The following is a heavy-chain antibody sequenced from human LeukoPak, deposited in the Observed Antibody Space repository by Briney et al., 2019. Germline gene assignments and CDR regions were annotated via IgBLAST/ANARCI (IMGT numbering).Heavy chain of an antibody. V-gene: IGHV3-74*01. CDR3: AREDRDSSSLDY. J-gene: IGHJ4*02. CDR2: INSDGSST. Sequence: PGGSLRLSCAASGFIFSDYYMSWIRQAPGKGLVWVSRINSDGSSTSYADSVKGRFTISRDNAKNTLYLQMNRLRAEDTDVYYCAREDRDSSSLDYWDQGTLVTVSS. D-gene: IGHD6-6*01. CDR1: GFIFSDYY.